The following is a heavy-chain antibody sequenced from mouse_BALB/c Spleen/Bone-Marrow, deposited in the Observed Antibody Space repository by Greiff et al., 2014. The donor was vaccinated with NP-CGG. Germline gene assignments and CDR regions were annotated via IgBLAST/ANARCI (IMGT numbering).Heavy chain of an antibody. D-gene: IGHD4-1*01. CDR1: GYTFTSYC. CDR2: IYPGGDST. V-gene: IGHV1-55*01. J-gene: IGHJ2*01. CDR3: AREKDWGFDY. Sequence: VQLVESGAGLVQPGTSVKLSCTASGYTFTSYCMPWVHQTPGKGLEWIGDIYPGGDSTNYNDKFKSKATLTVDTSTSTVYMQRSGLTAEDTAVYDSAREKDWGFDYWGQGTTLAVSA.